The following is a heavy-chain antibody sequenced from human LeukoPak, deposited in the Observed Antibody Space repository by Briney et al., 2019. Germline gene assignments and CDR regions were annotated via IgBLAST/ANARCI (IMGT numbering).Heavy chain of an antibody. V-gene: IGHV3-23*01. Sequence: GGSLRLSCTASGLTLTNAWVSWVRQAPGKGLEWVSAISGSGGSTYYADSVKGRFTISRDNSKNTLYLQMNSLRAEETAVYYCAKDRRPWGSGAFDIWGQGTMVTVSS. CDR3: AKDRRPWGSGAFDI. J-gene: IGHJ3*02. D-gene: IGHD7-27*01. CDR2: ISGSGGST. CDR1: GLTLTNAW.